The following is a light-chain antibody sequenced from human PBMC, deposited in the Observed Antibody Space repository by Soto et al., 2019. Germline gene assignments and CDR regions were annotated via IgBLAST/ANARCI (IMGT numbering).Light chain of an antibody. CDR3: QQRSNWPIT. Sequence: EIVLTQSPGTLSLSPGERATLSCRTSQSVSNNYLAWYQQKPGQAPRLLIYGASSRATGIPARFSGSGSGTDFTLTISSLEPEDFAVYYCQQRSNWPITFGQGTLLEIK. CDR2: GAS. CDR1: QSVSNNY. J-gene: IGKJ5*01. V-gene: IGKV3D-20*02.